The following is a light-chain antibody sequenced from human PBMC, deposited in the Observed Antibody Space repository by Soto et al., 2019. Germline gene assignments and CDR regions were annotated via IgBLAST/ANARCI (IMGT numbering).Light chain of an antibody. CDR3: QAWDSSTGEV. CDR2: QDS. V-gene: IGLV3-1*01. Sequence: SYKLTQPPSVSVSPGQTASITCSGDKLGDKYACWYQQKPGQSPVLVIYQDSKRPSGIPERFSGSNSGNTATLTISGTQAMDEADYFCQAWDSSTGEVFGTGTKVTVL. J-gene: IGLJ1*01. CDR1: KLGDKY.